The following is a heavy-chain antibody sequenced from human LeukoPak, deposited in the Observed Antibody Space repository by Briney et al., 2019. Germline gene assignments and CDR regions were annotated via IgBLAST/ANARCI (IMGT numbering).Heavy chain of an antibody. CDR2: IRSKANSYAT. J-gene: IGHJ3*02. V-gene: IGHV3-73*01. Sequence: PGGSLRFSCAASGFTFSGSAMHWVRQASGKGLEWVGRIRSKANSYATAYAASVKGRFTISRDDSKNTAYLQMNSLKTEDTAVYYCTRHAITIFGVVDDAFDIWGQGTMVTVSS. CDR1: GFTFSGSA. CDR3: TRHAITIFGVVDDAFDI. D-gene: IGHD3-3*01.